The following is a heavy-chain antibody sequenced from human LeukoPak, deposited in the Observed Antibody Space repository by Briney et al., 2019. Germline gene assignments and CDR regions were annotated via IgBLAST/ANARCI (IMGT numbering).Heavy chain of an antibody. CDR2: IYYSGST. CDR3: AGLAGYSSGWRFDY. V-gene: IGHV4-59*08. J-gene: IGHJ4*02. D-gene: IGHD6-19*01. CDR1: GGSISSYY. Sequence: SETLSLTCTVSGGSISSYYWSWIRQPPGKGLEWIGHIYYSGSTNYNPSLKSRVTISVDTSKNQFSLKLSSVTAADTAVYYCAGLAGYSSGWRFDYWGQGTLVTVSS.